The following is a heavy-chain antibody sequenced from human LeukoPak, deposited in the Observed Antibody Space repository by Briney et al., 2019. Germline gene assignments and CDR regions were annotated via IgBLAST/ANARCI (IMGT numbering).Heavy chain of an antibody. D-gene: IGHD6-19*01. Sequence: SQTLSLTCAISGDSVSSNSAAWNWIRPSPSRGLEWLGRTYYRSKWYNDYAVSVKGRITINPDTSKNQFSLQLNSVTPEDTAVYYRARDWYSSGWDMYYGMDVWGQGTTVTVSS. V-gene: IGHV6-1*01. CDR1: GDSVSSNSAA. CDR2: TYYRSKWYN. J-gene: IGHJ6*02. CDR3: ARDWYSSGWDMYYGMDV.